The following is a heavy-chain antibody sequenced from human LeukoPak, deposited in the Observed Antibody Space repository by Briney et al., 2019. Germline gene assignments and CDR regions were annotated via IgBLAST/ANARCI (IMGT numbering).Heavy chain of an antibody. J-gene: IGHJ6*03. V-gene: IGHV1-8*01. CDR1: GYSGTSYV. CDR2: MNPNSGNT. Sequence: GASVKVSCKASGYSGTSYVINWVRKATGQGLEWMGWMNPNSGNTGYAQKFQGRVTMTRNTSISTAYMELSSLRAEDTAVYYCTFLGPYYYYYMDVWGKGTTVTVSS. CDR3: TFLGPYYYYYMDV.